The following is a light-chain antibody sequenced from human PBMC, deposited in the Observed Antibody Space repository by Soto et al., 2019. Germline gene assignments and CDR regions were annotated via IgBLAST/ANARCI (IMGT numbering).Light chain of an antibody. CDR3: SSHTSTSTPPYV. Sequence: ALTQPASVSGSPGQSITISCTGTSSDVGGYDYVSWYQHHPGEAPKLMIYDVSNRPSGVSNRFSGSKSGNTASLTISGLQAEDEADYYCSSHTSTSTPPYVFGTGTKITVL. J-gene: IGLJ1*01. CDR2: DVS. V-gene: IGLV2-14*03. CDR1: SSDVGGYDY.